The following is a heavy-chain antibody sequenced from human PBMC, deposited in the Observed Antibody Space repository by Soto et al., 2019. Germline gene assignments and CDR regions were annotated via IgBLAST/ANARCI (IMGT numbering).Heavy chain of an antibody. CDR1: GLICSSYT. D-gene: IGHD2-2*01. CDR2: VSFRGDI. CDR3: ARGCSSARCYYY. Sequence: PGGSLRLSCTASGLICSSYTMNWVRQAPGKGLEWVSSVSFRGDIYYADSLEGRFTISRDDAKNSLYLQMNSLRAEDTAVYYCARGCSSARCYYYWGQGTLVTVSS. J-gene: IGHJ4*02. V-gene: IGHV3-21*01.